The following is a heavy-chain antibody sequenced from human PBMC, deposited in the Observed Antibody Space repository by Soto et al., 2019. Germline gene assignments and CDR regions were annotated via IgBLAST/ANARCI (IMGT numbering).Heavy chain of an antibody. J-gene: IGHJ5*02. CDR1: GNTFSNYG. V-gene: IGHV1-18*01. D-gene: IGHD2-2*01. CDR2: ISLYSDGT. Sequence: RASVKVSCKTSGNTFSNYGITWVRQAPGQPLEWLGWISLYSDGTNYAQKFQGRVSMTTDTSTTTAYMELRSLRSDDTAVYYCARVVPGAEAWFGPWGQGTLVTVSS. CDR3: ARVVPGAEAWFGP.